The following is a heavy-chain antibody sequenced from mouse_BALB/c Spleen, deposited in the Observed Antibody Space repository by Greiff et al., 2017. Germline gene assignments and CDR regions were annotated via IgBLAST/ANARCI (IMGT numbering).Heavy chain of an antibody. CDR3: ARNLGQDYAMDY. J-gene: IGHJ4*01. Sequence: VQGVESGPGLVQPSQSLSITCTVSGFSLTSYGVHWVRQSPGKGLEWLGVIWSGGSTDYNAAFISRLSISKDNSKSQVFFKMNSLQANDTAIYYCARNLGQDYAMDYWGQGTSVTVSS. V-gene: IGHV2-2*02. CDR1: GFSLTSYG. CDR2: IWSGGST. D-gene: IGHD3-3*01.